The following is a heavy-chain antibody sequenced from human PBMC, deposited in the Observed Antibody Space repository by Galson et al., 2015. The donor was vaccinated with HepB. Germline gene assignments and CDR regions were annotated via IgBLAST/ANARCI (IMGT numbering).Heavy chain of an antibody. CDR3: ARARERYCSGGSCYPPYYYYYTDV. CDR1: GFTFSSYW. J-gene: IGHJ6*03. CDR2: IKTDGSST. Sequence: SLRLSCAGSGFTFSSYWMHWVRQAPGKGLVWVSHIKTDGSSTSYADSVKGRSTISRDNAKNTLYLQMNSLRAEDTAVYYCARARERYCSGGSCYPPYYYYYTDVWGKGTTVTVSS. V-gene: IGHV3-74*01. D-gene: IGHD2-15*01.